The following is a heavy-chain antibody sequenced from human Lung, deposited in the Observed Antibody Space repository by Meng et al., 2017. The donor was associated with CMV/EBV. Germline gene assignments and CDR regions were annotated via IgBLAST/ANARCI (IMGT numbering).Heavy chain of an antibody. CDR3: ASFPPPGKQWLVTDY. Sequence: QVALRESGPGWVKPSGTLSLTCAVSGGSISSSNWWSWVRQPPGKGLEWIGEIYHSGSTNYNPSLKSRVTISVDKSKNQFSLKLSSVTAADTAVYYCASFPPPGKQWLVTDYWGQGTLVTVSS. D-gene: IGHD6-19*01. CDR2: IYHSGST. J-gene: IGHJ4*02. CDR1: GGSISSSNW. V-gene: IGHV4-4*02.